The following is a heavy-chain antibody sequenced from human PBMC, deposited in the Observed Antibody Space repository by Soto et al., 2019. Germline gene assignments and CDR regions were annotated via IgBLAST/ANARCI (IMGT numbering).Heavy chain of an antibody. D-gene: IGHD1-26*01. V-gene: IGHV1-24*01. J-gene: IGHJ4*02. CDR3: ATEIRKWELDPELDDY. CDR1: GYTLTELS. Sequence: ASVKVSCKVSGYTLTELSMHWVRQAPGKGLEWMGGFDTEDGETIYAQKFQGRVTMTEDTSTDTAYMELSSLRSEDTAVYYCATEIRKWELDPELDDYWGQGTLVTVSS. CDR2: FDTEDGET.